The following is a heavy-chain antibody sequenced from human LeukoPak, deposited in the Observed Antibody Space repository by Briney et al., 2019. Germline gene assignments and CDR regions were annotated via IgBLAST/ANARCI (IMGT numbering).Heavy chain of an antibody. CDR1: GGSVTSTNW. CDR3: ARGSGGTTFDYFDY. Sequence: SETLSLTCDVSGGSVTSTNWWTWVRQPPGKGLEWIGEINHSGSTNYNPSLKSRVTISVDTSKNQFSLKLSSVTAADTAVYYCARGSGGTTFDYFDYWGQGTLVTVSS. D-gene: IGHD1-1*01. CDR2: INHSGST. J-gene: IGHJ4*02. V-gene: IGHV4-4*02.